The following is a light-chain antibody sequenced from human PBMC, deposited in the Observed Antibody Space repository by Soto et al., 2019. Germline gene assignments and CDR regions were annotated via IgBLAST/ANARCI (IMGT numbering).Light chain of an antibody. Sequence: EIVLTQSPATLSLSPGERATLSCRASQSVSSYLAWYQQKPGQAPRLLIYDASNRATGIPARFSGSGCGTDFTPTISSLEPEDFAVYYCQQRSNWPPTWTFGQGTKVEIK. J-gene: IGKJ1*01. CDR1: QSVSSY. CDR3: QQRSNWPPTWT. CDR2: DAS. V-gene: IGKV3-11*01.